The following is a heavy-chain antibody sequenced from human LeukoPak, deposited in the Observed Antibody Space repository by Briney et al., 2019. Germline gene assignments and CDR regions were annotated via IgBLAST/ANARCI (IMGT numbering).Heavy chain of an antibody. Sequence: GASVKVSCKASGYTFTSYDVNWVRQAPGQGLEWMGWINPISGDTGYALKFQGRVTMSRNTSISTAYMELGSLRSEDTAVYYCAREYCSGGRCYWRDFDYWGQGTLVTVSS. CDR3: AREYCSGGRCYWRDFDY. J-gene: IGHJ4*02. D-gene: IGHD2-15*01. CDR2: INPISGDT. V-gene: IGHV1-8*01. CDR1: GYTFTSYD.